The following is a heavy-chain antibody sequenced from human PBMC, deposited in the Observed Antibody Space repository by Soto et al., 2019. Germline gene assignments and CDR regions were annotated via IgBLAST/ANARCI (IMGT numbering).Heavy chain of an antibody. Sequence: GASVKVSCKASGGTFSSYAISWVRQAPGQGLEWMGGIIPIFGTANYAQKFQGRVTITADESTSTAYMELSSLRSEDTAVYYCARDSIGYSYGPRGAFDIWGQGTMVTVSS. J-gene: IGHJ3*02. D-gene: IGHD5-18*01. CDR3: ARDSIGYSYGPRGAFDI. CDR2: IIPIFGTA. CDR1: GGTFSSYA. V-gene: IGHV1-69*13.